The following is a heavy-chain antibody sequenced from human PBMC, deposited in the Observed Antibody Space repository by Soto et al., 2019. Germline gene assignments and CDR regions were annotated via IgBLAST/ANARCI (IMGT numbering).Heavy chain of an antibody. D-gene: IGHD2-15*01. J-gene: IGHJ4*02. Sequence: QVQLVQSGAEEKKPGASVKVSCKASGYTFTSYAMLWVRQAPRQRLEWMGWINAGNGNTKYSQKFQGRVTITRDTSASTAYMELSRLRSEDTAVYYCARPDRSGHFVYWGQGTLVTVSS. CDR2: INAGNGNT. V-gene: IGHV1-3*05. CDR1: GYTFTSYA. CDR3: ARPDRSGHFVY.